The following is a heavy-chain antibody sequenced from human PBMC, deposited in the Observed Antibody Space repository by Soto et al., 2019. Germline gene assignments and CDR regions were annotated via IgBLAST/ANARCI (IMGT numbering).Heavy chain of an antibody. D-gene: IGHD2-15*01. CDR3: AKDFPSGSIRYDRFDP. Sequence: QVQLVESGGGVVQPGRSLRLSCAASGFTFSLYGIHWVRQAPGKGLEWLAVISHDGSTKYYADSVKGRFTVSRDNSKNSLYLQMNRLRGDDKAIYYCAKDFPSGSIRYDRFDPWGLGTSVIVS. J-gene: IGHJ5*02. CDR1: GFTFSLYG. V-gene: IGHV3-30*18. CDR2: ISHDGSTK.